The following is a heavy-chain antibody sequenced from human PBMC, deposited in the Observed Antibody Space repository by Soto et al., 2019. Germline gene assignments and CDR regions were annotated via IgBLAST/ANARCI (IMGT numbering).Heavy chain of an antibody. J-gene: IGHJ4*02. CDR2: ISNSGST. D-gene: IGHD5-18*01. CDR1: GGSVTSDEDY. V-gene: IGHV4-30-4*01. CDR3: ATESGSTYGYFDH. Sequence: PSETLSLTCTVSGGSVTSDEDYWTWIRQSPGKGLEWIGYISNSGSTGYNPSLKTRLSMSVDRSKNQFTLRPTSVTAADTAVYFCATESGSTYGYFDHWGQGTQVTAPQ.